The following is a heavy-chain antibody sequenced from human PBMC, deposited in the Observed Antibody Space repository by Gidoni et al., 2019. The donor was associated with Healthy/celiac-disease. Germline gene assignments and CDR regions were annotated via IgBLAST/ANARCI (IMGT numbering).Heavy chain of an antibody. D-gene: IGHD3-22*01. Sequence: QVQLVESGGGVVQPGRSLRLSCAASGFTFSSYGMHWVRQAPGKGLEWVAVIWYDGSNKYYADSVKGRFTISRDNSKNTLYLQMNSLRAEDTAVYYCARVEYYYDSSGYYGHPLDYWGQGTLVTVSS. CDR2: IWYDGSNK. CDR3: ARVEYYYDSSGYYGHPLDY. V-gene: IGHV3-33*01. CDR1: GFTFSSYG. J-gene: IGHJ4*02.